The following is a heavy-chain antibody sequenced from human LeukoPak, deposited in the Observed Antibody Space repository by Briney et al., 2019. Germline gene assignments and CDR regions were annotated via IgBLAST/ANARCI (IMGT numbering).Heavy chain of an antibody. Sequence: GASVNVSCKASGYTFTGYYMHWVRQAPGQGLEWMGWINPNSGGTNYAQKFQGRVTMTRDTSISTAYMGLSRLRSDDTAVYYCARGFFPVQRWLQFIGYWGQGTLVTVSS. J-gene: IGHJ4*02. CDR1: GYTFTGYY. D-gene: IGHD5-24*01. CDR3: ARGFFPVQRWLQFIGY. CDR2: INPNSGGT. V-gene: IGHV1-2*02.